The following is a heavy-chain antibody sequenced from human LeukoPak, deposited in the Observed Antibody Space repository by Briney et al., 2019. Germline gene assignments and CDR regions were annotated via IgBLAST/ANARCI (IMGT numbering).Heavy chain of an antibody. CDR3: ARRAAGRPGADYFQH. CDR1: GFTFSGYS. V-gene: IGHV3-48*02. J-gene: IGHJ1*01. CDR2: ISASSSSI. Sequence: PGGSLRLSCAASGFTFSGYSMNWVRQAVGKGLEWVSYISASSSSIYYADSVKGRFTISRDNAKNSLCLQMNSLRDEDTAVYYCARRAAGRPGADYFQHWGQGILVTVSS. D-gene: IGHD3-10*01.